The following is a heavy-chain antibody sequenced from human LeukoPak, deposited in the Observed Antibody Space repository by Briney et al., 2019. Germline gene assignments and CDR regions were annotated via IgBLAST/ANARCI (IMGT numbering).Heavy chain of an antibody. CDR2: ITGGGGST. D-gene: IGHD3-10*01. CDR1: GFTFSSFA. J-gene: IGHJ4*02. V-gene: IGHV3-23*01. Sequence: GGSLRLSCAASGFTFSSFAMSWVRQAPGKGLEWVSVITGGGGSTYYADSVKGRFTISRDNSKNTLYLQTNSLRAEDTAVYYCAKMAEDYYYGSGRHFDYWGQGTLVTVSS. CDR3: AKMAEDYYYGSGRHFDY.